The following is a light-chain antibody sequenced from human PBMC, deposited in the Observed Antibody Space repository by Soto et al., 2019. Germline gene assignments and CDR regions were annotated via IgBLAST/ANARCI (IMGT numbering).Light chain of an antibody. CDR3: NSYAGSNNWV. Sequence: QSALTQPASVSGSPGQSITISCTGTSSDVGGDNYVSWYQQYPGKAPKLMIYEVSKRPSGVPDRFSGSKSGNTASLTVSGLQSEDEADYYCNSYAGSNNWVFGGGTKLTVL. CDR1: SSDVGGDNY. CDR2: EVS. J-gene: IGLJ3*02. V-gene: IGLV2-8*01.